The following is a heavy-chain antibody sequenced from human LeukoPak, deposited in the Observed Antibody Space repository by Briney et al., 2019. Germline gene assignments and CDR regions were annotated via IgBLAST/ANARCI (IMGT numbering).Heavy chain of an antibody. CDR1: GYTFTGYY. D-gene: IGHD4-17*01. J-gene: IGHJ4*02. CDR3: ARTGDYGDYEADY. V-gene: IGHV1-2*02. Sequence: GASVKVSCKASGYTFTGYYMHWVRHAPGQGLEWMGWINPNSGGTNYAQKFQGRVTMTRDTSISTAYMELSRLRSDDTAVYYCARTGDYGDYEADYWGQGTLVTVSS. CDR2: INPNSGGT.